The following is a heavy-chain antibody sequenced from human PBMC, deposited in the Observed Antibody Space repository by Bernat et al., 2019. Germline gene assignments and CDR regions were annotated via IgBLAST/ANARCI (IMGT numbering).Heavy chain of an antibody. CDR3: ARGDYYGSGSYYIAGVPYDY. CDR1: GGSISSGGYY. CDR2: IYYSGST. D-gene: IGHD3-10*01. Sequence: QVQLQESDPGLVKPSQTLSLTCTVSGGSISSGGYYWSWIRQHPGKGLEWIGYIYYSGSTYYNPSLKSRVTISVDTSKNQFSLKLSSVTAADTAVYYCARGDYYGSGSYYIAGVPYDYWGQGTLVTVSS. V-gene: IGHV4-31*03. J-gene: IGHJ4*02.